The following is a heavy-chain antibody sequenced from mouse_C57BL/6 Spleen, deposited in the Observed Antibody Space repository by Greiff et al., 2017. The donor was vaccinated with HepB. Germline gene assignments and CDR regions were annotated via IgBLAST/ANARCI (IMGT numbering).Heavy chain of an antibody. CDR2: ISSGGSYT. CDR3: ARLLYDGYYEGFAY. V-gene: IGHV5-6*01. J-gene: IGHJ3*01. Sequence: VQLVESGGDLVKPGGSLKLSCAASGFTFSSYGMSWVRQTPDKRLEWVATISSGGSYTYYPDSVKGRFTISRDNAKNTLYLQMSSLKSEDTAMYYCARLLYDGYYEGFAYWGQGTLVTVSA. D-gene: IGHD2-3*01. CDR1: GFTFSSYG.